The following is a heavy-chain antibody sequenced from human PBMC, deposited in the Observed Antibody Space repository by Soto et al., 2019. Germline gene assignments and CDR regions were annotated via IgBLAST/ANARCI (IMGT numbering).Heavy chain of an antibody. Sequence: AAVKVACKASGYTFTSYYMHWVRQAPGQGVELMVVINPSGGSTSYAQKFQGRVTMTTDTSTSKAYMELRSLRSDDTAGYYCARFVTKGPRSTGYSSGGYLANWGQGTLVTVS. D-gene: IGHD6-19*01. CDR3: ARFVTKGPRSTGYSSGGYLAN. V-gene: IGHV1-46*01. CDR2: INPSGGST. CDR1: GYTFTSYY. J-gene: IGHJ4*02.